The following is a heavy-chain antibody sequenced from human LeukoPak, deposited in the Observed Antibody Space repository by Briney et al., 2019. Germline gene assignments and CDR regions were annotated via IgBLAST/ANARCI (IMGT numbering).Heavy chain of an antibody. Sequence: ASVKVSCKASGGTFSSYAISWVRQAPGQGLGLMGRIIPIFGIANYAQKFQGRVTITADKSTSTAYMELSSLRSEDTAVYYCASGAGGYAAFDIWGQGTMVTVSS. CDR2: IIPIFGIA. CDR1: GGTFSSYA. CDR3: ASGAGGYAAFDI. V-gene: IGHV1-69*04. J-gene: IGHJ3*02. D-gene: IGHD1-26*01.